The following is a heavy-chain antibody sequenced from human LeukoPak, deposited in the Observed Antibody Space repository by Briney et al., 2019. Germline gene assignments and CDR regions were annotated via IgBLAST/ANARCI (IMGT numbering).Heavy chain of an antibody. J-gene: IGHJ6*03. D-gene: IGHD3-22*01. CDR1: GFTVRSNY. V-gene: IGHV3-53*01. CDR3: ARDYYYDSSGYYYYYMDV. Sequence: GGSLRLSCAASGFTVRSNYMSWVRQARGKGLEWVSVIYSGGSTYYAGSVKGRFTISRDNSKNTLYLQMNSLRAEDTAVYYCARDYYYDSSGYYYYYMDVWGKGTTVTVSS. CDR2: IYSGGST.